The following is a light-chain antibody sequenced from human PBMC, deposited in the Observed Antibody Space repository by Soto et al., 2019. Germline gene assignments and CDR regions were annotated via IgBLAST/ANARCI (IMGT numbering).Light chain of an antibody. V-gene: IGLV1-44*01. CDR1: SSNIGSNT. CDR3: AAWDDGLNGFWV. Sequence: QSVLTPPPSPSGTPGQRVAISCSGSSSNIGSNTVNWYQQLPGTAPKVLIYSNNQRPSGVPDRFSGSKSGTSASLAISGLQSEDEADYYCAAWDDGLNGFWVFGTGTNVTVL. J-gene: IGLJ1*01. CDR2: SNN.